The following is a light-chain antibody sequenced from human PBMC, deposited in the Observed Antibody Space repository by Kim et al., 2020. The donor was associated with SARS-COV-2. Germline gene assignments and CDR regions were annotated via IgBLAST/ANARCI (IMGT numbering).Light chain of an antibody. CDR1: QSISSY. CDR2: NAS. J-gene: IGKJ1*01. Sequence: DIQMTQSPSTLSASVGDRVTITCRASQSISSYLAWYQQKPGQAPELLIYNASILESGVPSRFSGSGSGTEFTLTISSLQPDDFASFYCQQYKTSPWTFGQGTKVDIK. V-gene: IGKV1-5*03. CDR3: QQYKTSPWT.